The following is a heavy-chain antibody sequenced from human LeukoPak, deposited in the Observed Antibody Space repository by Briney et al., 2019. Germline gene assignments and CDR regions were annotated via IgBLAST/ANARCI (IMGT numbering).Heavy chain of an antibody. Sequence: ASVKVSCKASGGTFSSYATSWVRQAPGQGLEWMGGIIPIFGTANYAQKFQGRVTITTDESTSTAYMELSSLRSEDTAVYYCARDGGWQAFDIWGQGTMVTVSS. CDR3: ARDGGWQAFDI. D-gene: IGHD6-19*01. CDR2: IIPIFGTA. J-gene: IGHJ3*02. V-gene: IGHV1-69*05. CDR1: GGTFSSYA.